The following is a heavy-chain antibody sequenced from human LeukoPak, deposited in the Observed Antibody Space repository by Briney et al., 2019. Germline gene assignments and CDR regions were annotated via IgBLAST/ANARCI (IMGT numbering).Heavy chain of an antibody. J-gene: IGHJ4*02. V-gene: IGHV3-23*01. Sequence: QPGGSLRLSCTASGFTFSNYWMTWVRQAPGKGLEWVSAISGSGGSTYYADSVKGRFTISRDNSKNTLYLQMNSLRAEDTAVYYCAKFPGIAARPRDYWGQGTLVTVSS. CDR2: ISGSGGST. CDR1: GFTFSNYW. D-gene: IGHD6-6*01. CDR3: AKFPGIAARPRDY.